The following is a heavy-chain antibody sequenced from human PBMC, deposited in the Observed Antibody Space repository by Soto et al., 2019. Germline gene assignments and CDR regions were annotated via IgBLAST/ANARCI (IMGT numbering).Heavy chain of an antibody. J-gene: IGHJ4*02. V-gene: IGHV5-51*01. CDR3: ARSPRSSPYFDY. CDR1: GYTFSNFW. CDR2: IYPGDHET. D-gene: IGHD6-13*01. Sequence: GESLKISCQCSGYTFSNFWIGWVRQLPGKGLEWMGIIYPGDHETRYSPSFHGKVTISADKSINTAYLQWNSLEASGTAFYFCARSPRSSPYFDYWGQGALVTVPS.